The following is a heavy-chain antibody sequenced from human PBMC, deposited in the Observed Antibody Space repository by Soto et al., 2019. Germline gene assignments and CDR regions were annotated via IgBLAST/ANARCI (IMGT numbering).Heavy chain of an antibody. Sequence: AGGSLRLSCASSGFTFSSYAMSWVRQATGRGLEWVSAISGSGGSTYYADSVKGRFTISRDNSKNTLYLQMNSLRAEDTAVYYCAPGYCSSTSCYPPLDYWGQGTLVTVSS. CDR1: GFTFSSYA. V-gene: IGHV3-23*01. CDR3: APGYCSSTSCYPPLDY. CDR2: ISGSGGST. D-gene: IGHD2-2*01. J-gene: IGHJ4*02.